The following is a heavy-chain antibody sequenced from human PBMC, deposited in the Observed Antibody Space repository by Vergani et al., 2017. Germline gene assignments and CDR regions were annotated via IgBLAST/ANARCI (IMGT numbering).Heavy chain of an antibody. J-gene: IGHJ3*02. CDR1: GYSFTSYW. CDR3: ARPQNTAMVQVDAFDI. Sequence: EVQLVQSGAEVKKPGESLKISCKGSGYSFTSYWIGWVRQMPGKGLEWMGIIYPGDSDTRYSPSFQGQVTISADKSISTAYLQWSSLKASDTAMYYCARPQNTAMVQVDAFDIWGQGTMVTVSS. V-gene: IGHV5-51*01. CDR2: IYPGDSDT. D-gene: IGHD5-18*01.